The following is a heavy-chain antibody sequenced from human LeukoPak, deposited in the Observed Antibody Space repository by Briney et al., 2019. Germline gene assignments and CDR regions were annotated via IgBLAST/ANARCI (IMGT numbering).Heavy chain of an antibody. CDR2: TYYRSKWYI. Sequence: SQTLSLTCAISGASFSSNSVAWNWIRQSPSRGLEWLGRTYYRSKWYIDYAVSVKSRITINPDTSKNQFSLQLNSVTPEDTAVYYCARSYISSPDYWGQGTLVTVSS. CDR1: GASFSSNSVA. V-gene: IGHV6-1*01. D-gene: IGHD6-13*01. J-gene: IGHJ4*02. CDR3: ARSYISSPDY.